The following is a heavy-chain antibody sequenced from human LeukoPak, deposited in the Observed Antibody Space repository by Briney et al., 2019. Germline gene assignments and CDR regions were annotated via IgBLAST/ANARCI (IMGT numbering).Heavy chain of an antibody. V-gene: IGHV3-21*01. CDR3: ARDYFYCGGDCFLDY. Sequence: GGSLRLSCAASGFTFSSYGMNWVRQAPGKGLEWVSSISSGGRSIDLADSVKGRFTISRDNAKNSLYLQMNSLRAEDTAVYFCARDYFYCGGDCFLDYWGQGTLVTVSS. CDR2: ISSGGRSI. J-gene: IGHJ4*02. CDR1: GFTFSSYG. D-gene: IGHD2-21*02.